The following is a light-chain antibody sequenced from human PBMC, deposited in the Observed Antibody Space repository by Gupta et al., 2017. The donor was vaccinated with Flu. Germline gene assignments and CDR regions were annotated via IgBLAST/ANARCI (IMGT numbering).Light chain of an antibody. CDR3: AAWDDSLNVYV. V-gene: IGLV1-44*01. J-gene: IGLJ1*01. CDR2: SSD. Sequence: QYVLTQPPSASGTPGQRVIISCSGSSSNIGSNNVNWYQQLPGTAPKLLIYSSDQRPSGVPDRFSGSKSGTSASLAISGLQSEDEADFYCAAWDDSLNVYVFGAGTKVTVL. CDR1: SSNIGSNN.